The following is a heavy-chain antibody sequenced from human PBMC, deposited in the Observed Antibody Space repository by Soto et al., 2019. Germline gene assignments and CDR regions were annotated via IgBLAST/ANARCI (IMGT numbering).Heavy chain of an antibody. D-gene: IGHD3-22*01. V-gene: IGHV4-59*01. Sequence: PLETLSLTCTVSGDFISSYYWSWIRQPPGKGLEWIGYVYYGGSTNYNPSLKSRVTISVDTSKKQFSLKLRSVTAADTAVYFCARGKSGYYPYFDNWGQGTLVTVSS. CDR1: GDFISSYY. CDR3: ARGKSGYYPYFDN. CDR2: VYYGGST. J-gene: IGHJ4*02.